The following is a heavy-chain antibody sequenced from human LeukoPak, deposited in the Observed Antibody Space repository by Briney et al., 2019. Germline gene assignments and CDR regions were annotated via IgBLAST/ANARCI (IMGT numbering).Heavy chain of an antibody. D-gene: IGHD6-13*01. CDR2: ISSSGSTI. CDR3: ARAIAAAGTLYYYYYMDV. Sequence: PGGSLRLSCEASGFTFSSYGMHWVRQAPGKGLEWVSYISSSGSTIYYADSVKGRFTISRDNAKNSLYLQMNSLRAEDTAVYYCARAIAAAGTLYYYYYMDVWGKGTTVTVSS. J-gene: IGHJ6*03. V-gene: IGHV3-48*04. CDR1: GFTFSSYG.